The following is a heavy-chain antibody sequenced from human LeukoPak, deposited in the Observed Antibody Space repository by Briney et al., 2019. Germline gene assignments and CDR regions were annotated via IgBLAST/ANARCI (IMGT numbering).Heavy chain of an antibody. Sequence: SETLSLTCTVSRGSISSGNYYWSWIRQPAGKGLEWIGRFHTRGSTNYNPSHKSRVIISVDTSKNQFSLKLNSVTAADTAVYYCARVDGSCSGGSCPSGNWFDPWGQGTLVTVSS. CDR2: FHTRGST. CDR3: ARVDGSCSGGSCPSGNWFDP. CDR1: RGSISSGNYY. D-gene: IGHD2-15*01. J-gene: IGHJ5*02. V-gene: IGHV4-61*02.